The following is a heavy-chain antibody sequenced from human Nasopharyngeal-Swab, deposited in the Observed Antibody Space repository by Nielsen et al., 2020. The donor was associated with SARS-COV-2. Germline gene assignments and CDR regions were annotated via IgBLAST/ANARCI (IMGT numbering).Heavy chain of an antibody. V-gene: IGHV2-5*02. D-gene: IGHD6-19*01. J-gene: IGHJ4*02. CDR3: VRSTGWRLDY. Sequence: SVPTLVKPSQTITLTCTFSGFSLSTSKVGVSWVRHLPGKALEWLAPLYWDDDNRYNPSLKNRITITRDTSKNQVVLTMTNMDPVDTATYYCVRSTGWRLDYWGQGTLVTVSS. CDR1: GFSLSTSKVG. CDR2: LYWDDDN.